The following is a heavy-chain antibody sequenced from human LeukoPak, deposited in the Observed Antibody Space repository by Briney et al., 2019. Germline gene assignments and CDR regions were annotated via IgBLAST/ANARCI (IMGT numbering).Heavy chain of an antibody. J-gene: IGHJ4*02. D-gene: IGHD4-17*01. V-gene: IGHV3-48*03. Sequence: GGSLRLSCAASGFTFSSYEMNWVRQAPGKGLEWVSYIGSSGSNIYYADSVKGRFTITRDNAKNSLYLQMNSLRAEDTAIYYCARIMTTVTTSDYWGQGTLVTVSS. CDR1: GFTFSSYE. CDR3: ARIMTTVTTSDY. CDR2: IGSSGSNI.